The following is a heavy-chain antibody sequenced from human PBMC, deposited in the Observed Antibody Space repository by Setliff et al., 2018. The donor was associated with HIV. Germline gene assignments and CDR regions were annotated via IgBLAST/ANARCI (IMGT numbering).Heavy chain of an antibody. V-gene: IGHV1-2*06. J-gene: IGHJ3*02. Sequence: ASVKVSCKASGYTFTAYYIHWVRQAPGHGLQLMGRIEPSSGGTNYIQKFQGRVTITRDTSIYTVYMELTGLTSDDTAVYYCARHRPWEVDVFDIWGQGTMVTVSS. CDR3: ARHRPWEVDVFDI. D-gene: IGHD1-26*01. CDR2: IEPSSGGT. CDR1: GYTFTAYY.